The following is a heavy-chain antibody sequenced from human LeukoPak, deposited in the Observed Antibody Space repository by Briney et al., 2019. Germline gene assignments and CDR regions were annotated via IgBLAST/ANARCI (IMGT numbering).Heavy chain of an antibody. CDR2: IYYSGST. CDR1: GDSISSGGYS. CDR3: AINYYYTKNPWD. D-gene: IGHD3-22*01. V-gene: IGHV4-30-4*07. J-gene: IGHJ4*02. Sequence: SETLSLTCAVSGDSISSGGYSWSWIRQPPGKGLEWIGHIYYSGSTYYNPSLKSRVTMSVDTTKNQFSLNLNSVTAADTAVYYCAINYYYTKNPWDWGQGTLVTVSS.